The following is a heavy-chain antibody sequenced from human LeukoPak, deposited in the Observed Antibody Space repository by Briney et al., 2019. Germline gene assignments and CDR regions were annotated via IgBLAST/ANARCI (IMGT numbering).Heavy chain of an antibody. CDR1: GGFFSGYY. Sequence: SESVSLTSAGYGGFFSGYYWSWNRKPPGKGLEWIGYIYYSWSTNYNLSLKSRVTISVDTSKHQFSLKLSSVTAADTAVYYCARDGGYSSSAGLDYWGQGTLVTVSS. CDR2: IYYSWST. D-gene: IGHD6-6*01. J-gene: IGHJ4*02. V-gene: IGHV4-59*01. CDR3: ARDGGYSSSAGLDY.